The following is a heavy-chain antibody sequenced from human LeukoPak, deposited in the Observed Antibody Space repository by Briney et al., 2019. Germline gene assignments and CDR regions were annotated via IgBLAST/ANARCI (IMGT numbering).Heavy chain of an antibody. V-gene: IGHV3-30*02. Sequence: GGSLRLSCAASGFTFSSYGMYWVRQAPGKGLEWVAFIRYDGSNKYYADSVKGRFTISRDNSKNTLYLQMNSLRAEDTAVYYCAKIYPYYYYYMDVWGKGTTVTVSS. J-gene: IGHJ6*03. D-gene: IGHD3-3*01. CDR3: AKIYPYYYYYMDV. CDR2: IRYDGSNK. CDR1: GFTFSSYG.